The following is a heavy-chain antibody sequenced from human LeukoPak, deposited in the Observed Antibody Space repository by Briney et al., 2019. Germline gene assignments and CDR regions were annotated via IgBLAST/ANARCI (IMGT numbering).Heavy chain of an antibody. CDR2: ISYTGTYI. CDR1: AFSLNAYN. CDR3: VRDRGTYRPIDY. V-gene: IGHV3-21*04. J-gene: IGHJ4*02. Sequence: GGSLRLSCAASAFSLNAYNMNWVRQAPGKGLEWVSSISYTGTYIYYADSVKGRFTVSRDNAQNSLYLQMNSLRAEDTAIYYCVRDRGTYRPIDYWGQGTLVTVSS. D-gene: IGHD1-26*01.